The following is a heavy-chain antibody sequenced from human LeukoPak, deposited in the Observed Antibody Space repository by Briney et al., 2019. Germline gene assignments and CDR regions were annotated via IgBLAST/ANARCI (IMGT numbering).Heavy chain of an antibody. Sequence: GGSLRLSCAVSGFTFSSYGMHWVRQAPGKGLEWVAVIWYDGSNKYYVDSVKGRFTISRDNSKNTLYLQMNSLRAEDTAVYYCARGKYYYEDLDYWGQGTLVTVSS. CDR2: IWYDGSNK. J-gene: IGHJ4*02. V-gene: IGHV3-33*01. CDR3: ARGKYYYEDLDY. CDR1: GFTFSSYG. D-gene: IGHD3-22*01.